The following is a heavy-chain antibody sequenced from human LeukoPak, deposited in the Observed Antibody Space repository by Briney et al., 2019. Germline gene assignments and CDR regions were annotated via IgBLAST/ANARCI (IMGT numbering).Heavy chain of an antibody. V-gene: IGHV4-59*01. J-gene: IGHJ4*02. CDR2: IYYSWST. Sequence: SETLSLTCTVSGGSISSYYWSWIRQPPGKGLEWIGYIYYSWSTNYNPSLKSRVTISVDTSKNQFSLKLSSVTAADTAVYYCARASGYSYGPGTVDYWGQGTLVTVSS. D-gene: IGHD5-18*01. CDR3: ARASGYSYGPGTVDY. CDR1: GGSISSYY.